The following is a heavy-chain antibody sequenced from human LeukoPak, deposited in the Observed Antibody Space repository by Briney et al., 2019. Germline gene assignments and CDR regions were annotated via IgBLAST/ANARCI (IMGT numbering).Heavy chain of an antibody. CDR3: ARVPRGGDEFDP. J-gene: IGHJ5*02. CDR2: ISSSSSYI. Sequence: PGGSLRLSCVASGFTFSSYSMNWVRQAPGKGLEWVSFISSSSSYIYYADSVKGRFTISRDNAKNSLYVEMNSLRSEDTAVYYCARVPRGGDEFDPWGQGTLVIVSS. V-gene: IGHV3-21*04. D-gene: IGHD2-21*01. CDR1: GFTFSSYS.